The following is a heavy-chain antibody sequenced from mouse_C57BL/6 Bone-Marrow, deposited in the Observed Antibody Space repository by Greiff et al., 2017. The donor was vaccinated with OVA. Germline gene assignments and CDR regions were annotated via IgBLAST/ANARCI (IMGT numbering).Heavy chain of an antibody. Sequence: EVKLMESGGGLVKPGGSLKLSCAASGFTFSDYGMHWVRQAPEKGLEWVAYISSGSSTIYYADTVKGRFTISRDNAKNTLFLQMTSLRSEDTAMYYCARKDPITTVVADYWGQGTTLTVSS. D-gene: IGHD1-1*01. CDR3: ARKDPITTVVADY. J-gene: IGHJ2*01. CDR1: GFTFSDYG. CDR2: ISSGSSTI. V-gene: IGHV5-17*01.